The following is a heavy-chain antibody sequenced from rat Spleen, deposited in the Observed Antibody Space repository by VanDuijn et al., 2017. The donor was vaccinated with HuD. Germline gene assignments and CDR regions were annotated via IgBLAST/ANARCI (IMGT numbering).Heavy chain of an antibody. D-gene: IGHD1-10*01. CDR1: GFTFKNYW. CDR2: ITDTGGYT. J-gene: IGHJ2*01. V-gene: IGHV5-31*01. CDR3: SSNNFDY. Sequence: EVQLVESGGGLVQPGRSLKLSCVASGFTFKNYWMTWIRQAPGKGLEWVASITDTGGYTYYPDSVKGRFAISRDNAKSTLYLQMNSLRSEDTATYYCSSNNFDYWGRGVVVTVSS.